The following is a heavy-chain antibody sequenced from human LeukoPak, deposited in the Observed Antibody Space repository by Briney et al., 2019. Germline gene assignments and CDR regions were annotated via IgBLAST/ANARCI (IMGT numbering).Heavy chain of an antibody. V-gene: IGHV3-23*01. J-gene: IGHJ4*02. D-gene: IGHD5-18*01. Sequence: GGSLRLSCAVSGFTFSSYAMNWVRQAPGKGLEWVSAISGSGGSTYYADSVKGRFTISRDKSKNTLYLQMNNLRAEDTAVFYCAKEVHSYGYFDYWGQGTLVTVSS. CDR1: GFTFSSYA. CDR3: AKEVHSYGYFDY. CDR2: ISGSGGST.